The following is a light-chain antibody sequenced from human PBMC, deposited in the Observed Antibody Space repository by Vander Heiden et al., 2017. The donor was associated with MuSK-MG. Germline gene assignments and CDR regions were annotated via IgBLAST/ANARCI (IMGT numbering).Light chain of an antibody. J-gene: IGKJ4*01. V-gene: IGKV3-15*01. CDR3: QQCNNWPLT. CDR1: QSVSSN. CDR2: GAS. Sequence: EIAMTQSPATLSVSPGERATLSCRASQSVSSNLAWYQQKPGQAPRLLIYGASTRATGIPARFSGSGSGTEFTLTISSLQSEDFAVYYCQQCNNWPLTFGGGTKVEIK.